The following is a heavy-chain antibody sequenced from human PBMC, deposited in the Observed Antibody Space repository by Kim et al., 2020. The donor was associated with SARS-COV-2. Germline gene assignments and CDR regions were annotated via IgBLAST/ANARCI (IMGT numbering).Heavy chain of an antibody. CDR2: IYPGDSDT. V-gene: IGHV5-51*01. D-gene: IGHD3-22*01. CDR1: GYSFTSYW. J-gene: IGHJ4*02. CDR3: ARLPYYDSSGYYYRHGTVEYYFDY. Sequence: GESLKISCKGSGYSFTSYWIGWVRQMPGKGLEWMGIIYPGDSDTRYSPSFQGQVTISADKSISTAYLQWSSLKASDTAMYYCARLPYYDSSGYYYRHGTVEYYFDYWGQGTLVTVSS.